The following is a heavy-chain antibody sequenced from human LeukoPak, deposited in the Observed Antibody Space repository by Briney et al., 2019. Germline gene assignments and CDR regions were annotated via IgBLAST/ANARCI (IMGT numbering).Heavy chain of an antibody. J-gene: IGHJ4*02. D-gene: IGHD1-14*01. CDR3: ARNFHPGNWDH. Sequence: ASVKVSYKAFRHTFTRYYMQSGRQSPRHRREGWGWINPKRGGTKYAQKCQGRVTMTRDPSISTAYMELRSLRSDDPAVYYCARNFHPGNWDHWGEGRLVAVSS. V-gene: IGHV1-2*02. CDR2: INPKRGGT. CDR1: RHTFTRYY.